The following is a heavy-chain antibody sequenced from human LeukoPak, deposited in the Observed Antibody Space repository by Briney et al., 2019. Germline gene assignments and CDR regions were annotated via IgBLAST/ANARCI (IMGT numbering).Heavy chain of an antibody. Sequence: PGGSLRLSCAASGFTFRSYAMSWVRQGPGKGLEWVSAINAFYADSVKGRFTISRDNSKNTLYLQMNSLRAEDTAVYYCAKVRLRFLTTPTDAFDIWGQGAMVTVSS. D-gene: IGHD3-3*01. CDR2: INA. CDR3: AKVRLRFLTTPTDAFDI. CDR1: GFTFRSYA. J-gene: IGHJ3*02. V-gene: IGHV3-23*01.